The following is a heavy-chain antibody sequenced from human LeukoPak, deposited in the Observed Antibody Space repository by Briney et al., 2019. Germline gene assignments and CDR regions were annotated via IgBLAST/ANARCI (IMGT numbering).Heavy chain of an antibody. CDR3: ARGIAVAATDYYYYYMDV. CDR1: GGSISSSSYY. CDR2: IYYSGST. Sequence: PSETLSLTCTVSGGSISSSSYYWGWIRQPPGKGLEWIGSIYYSGSTYYNPSLKSRVTISVDTSKNQFSLKLSSVTAADTAVYYCARGIAVAATDYYYYYMDVWGKGTTVTVSS. J-gene: IGHJ6*03. D-gene: IGHD6-19*01. V-gene: IGHV4-39*07.